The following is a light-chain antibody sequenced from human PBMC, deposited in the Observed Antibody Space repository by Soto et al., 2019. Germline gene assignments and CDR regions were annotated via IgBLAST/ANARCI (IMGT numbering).Light chain of an antibody. CDR2: EVS. CDR3: SSYTSSSTPYV. CDR1: SSDVGGYKY. J-gene: IGLJ1*01. Sequence: QSVLTQPASVSGSPGQSITISCTGTSSDVGGYKYVSWYQQHPGKAPKLMIYEVSNRPSGVSNRVSGSKSGNTASLTISGLQAEDEADYYCSSYTSSSTPYVFGTGTKVTVL. V-gene: IGLV2-14*01.